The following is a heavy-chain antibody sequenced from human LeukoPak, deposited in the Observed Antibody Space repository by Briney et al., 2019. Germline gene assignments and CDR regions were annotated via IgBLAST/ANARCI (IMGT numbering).Heavy chain of an antibody. CDR2: ISSSSSTI. D-gene: IGHD2-15*01. J-gene: IGHJ4*02. CDR3: ARFCSGGSCYSRSFDY. V-gene: IGHV3-48*04. Sequence: QTGGSLRLSCAASGFTFSSYGMTWVRQAPGKGLEWVSYISSSSSTIYYADSVKGRFTISRDNAKNSLYLQMNSLRAEDTAVYYCARFCSGGSCYSRSFDYWGQGTLVTVSS. CDR1: GFTFSSYG.